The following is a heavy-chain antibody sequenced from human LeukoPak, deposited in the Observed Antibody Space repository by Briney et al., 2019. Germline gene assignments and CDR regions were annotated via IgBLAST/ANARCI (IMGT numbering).Heavy chain of an antibody. CDR3: ATLHNSGSFFDY. J-gene: IGHJ4*02. V-gene: IGHV1-24*01. Sequence: ASVKVSCKVSGYTLAELSMHWVRQAPGKGLEWMGGFDPEDGETIYAQKFQGRVTMTEDTSTDTAYMELSSLRSEDTAVYYCATLHNSGSFFDYWGQGTLVTVSS. CDR1: GYTLAELS. CDR2: FDPEDGET. D-gene: IGHD1-26*01.